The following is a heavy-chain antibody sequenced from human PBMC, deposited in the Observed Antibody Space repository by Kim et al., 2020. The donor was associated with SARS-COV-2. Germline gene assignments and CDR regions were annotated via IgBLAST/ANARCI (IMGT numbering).Heavy chain of an antibody. Sequence: SETLSLTCTVSGDSISSGDYYWSWIRQPPGKGLEWIGYIYYSGTTFHNPSLKSRVTVSLDTSKNQFSLRLSSVTAADTAVYYCAREYYGSGSYNYYYYYYMDGWGKGTPGTVSS. D-gene: IGHD3-10*01. J-gene: IGHJ6*03. V-gene: IGHV4-30-4*01. CDR2: IYYSGTT. CDR1: GDSISSGDYY. CDR3: AREYYGSGSYNYYYYYYMDG.